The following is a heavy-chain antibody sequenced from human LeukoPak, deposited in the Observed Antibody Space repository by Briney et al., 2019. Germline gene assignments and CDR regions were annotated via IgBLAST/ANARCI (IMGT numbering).Heavy chain of an antibody. Sequence: PSETLSLTCTVSGGSISSYYWSWIRQPPGKGLEWIGYIYYSGSTNYNPSLKSRVTISVDTSKNQFPLKLSSVTAADTAVYYCARAETYYDILTGYDYWGQGTLVTVSS. CDR1: GGSISSYY. CDR2: IYYSGST. D-gene: IGHD3-9*01. J-gene: IGHJ4*02. V-gene: IGHV4-59*01. CDR3: ARAETYYDILTGYDY.